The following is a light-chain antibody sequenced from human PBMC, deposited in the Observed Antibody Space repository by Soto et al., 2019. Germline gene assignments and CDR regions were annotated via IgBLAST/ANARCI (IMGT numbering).Light chain of an antibody. J-gene: IGKJ2*01. CDR2: DAS. V-gene: IGKV3-11*01. CDR1: QSVSSY. CDR3: QRRSRWAPEYS. Sequence: EIVLTQSPATLSLSPGERATLSCRASQSVSSYLAWYQQKPGQAPRLLIYDASIRATGNPARFSGSGSGTDLTLTISCLEPEDFAVYYCQRRSRWAPEYSFGQGTKREIK.